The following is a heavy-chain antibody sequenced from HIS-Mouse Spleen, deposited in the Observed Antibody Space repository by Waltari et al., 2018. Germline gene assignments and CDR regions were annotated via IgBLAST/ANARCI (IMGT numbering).Heavy chain of an antibody. V-gene: IGHV1-46*03. CDR2: INPSGGST. CDR3: AREAVAGKGGLPY. CDR1: GSNFTSHY. Sequence: QVQLLHSGAEVKKPGAALKVSCKASGSNFTSHYSPCVRQAPGQGLEWMGIINPSGGSTSYAQKFQGRVTMTRDTSTSTVYMELSSLRSEDTAVYYCAREAVAGKGGLPYWGQGTLVTVSS. D-gene: IGHD6-19*01. J-gene: IGHJ4*02.